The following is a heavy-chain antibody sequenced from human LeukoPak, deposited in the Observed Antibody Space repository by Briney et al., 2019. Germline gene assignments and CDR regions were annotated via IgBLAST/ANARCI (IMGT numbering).Heavy chain of an antibody. CDR3: AHRLCCSGSYQGY. CDR2: SFWDDNK. D-gene: IGHD3-10*02. J-gene: IGHJ4*02. CDR1: GFLLHTRAVG. V-gene: IGHV2-5*02. Sequence: GPTLFYPAPTLTLTCTFSGFLLHTRAVGVGWIRQPPGKALDWLSLSFWDDNKRSSPSLKSKLIINKDTSKNPLVLTMANMGPMDTATYYCAHRLCCSGSYQGYWGQGTLVTVSS.